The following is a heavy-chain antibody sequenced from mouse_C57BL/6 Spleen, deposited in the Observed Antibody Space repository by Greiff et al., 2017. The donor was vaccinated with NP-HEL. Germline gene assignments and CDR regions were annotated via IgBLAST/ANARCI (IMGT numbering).Heavy chain of an antibody. CDR2: ISSGSRTF. Sequence: EVKLVESGGGLVKPGGSLKLSCAASGFTFSDYGMHWVRQAPEKGLEWVAYISSGSRTFYYADTVKGRFTISRDNAKNTLFLQMTSLRSEDTAMYYCARDDGSWFAYWGQGTLVTVSA. CDR3: ARDDGSWFAY. D-gene: IGHD2-3*01. CDR1: GFTFSDYG. J-gene: IGHJ3*01. V-gene: IGHV5-17*01.